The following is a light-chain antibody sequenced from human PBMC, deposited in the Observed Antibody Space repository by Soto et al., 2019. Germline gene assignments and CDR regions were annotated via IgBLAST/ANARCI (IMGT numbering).Light chain of an antibody. CDR1: QSVSSY. CDR2: DAS. J-gene: IGKJ5*01. CDR3: QQRSNWPPIT. Sequence: EIVFSQSSATLSLYQRERATLPCRASQSVSSYLAWYQQKPGQAPRLLIYDASNRATGIPARFSGSGSGTDFTLTISSLEPEDFAVYYCQQRSNWPPITFGQGTLLEIK. V-gene: IGKV3-11*01.